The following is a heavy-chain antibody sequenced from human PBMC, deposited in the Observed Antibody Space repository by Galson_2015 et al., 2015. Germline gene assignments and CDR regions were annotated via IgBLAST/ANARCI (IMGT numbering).Heavy chain of an antibody. CDR2: ISWNSGRI. CDR1: GFTFDDCA. Sequence: SLRLSCAASGFTFDDCAMHWVRHAPGKGLEWVSGISWNSGRIGYADSVKGRFTISRDNAKNSLYLQLNSLRAEDTALYYCAKDYYGSGSNAAFDIWGQGTVVTVSS. D-gene: IGHD3-10*01. V-gene: IGHV3-9*01. J-gene: IGHJ3*02. CDR3: AKDYYGSGSNAAFDI.